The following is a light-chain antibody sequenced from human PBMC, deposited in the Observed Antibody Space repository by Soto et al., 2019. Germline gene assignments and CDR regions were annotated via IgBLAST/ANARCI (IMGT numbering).Light chain of an antibody. J-gene: IGKJ1*01. Sequence: DIQMPQSPATLSASVGDRVPITCRASQTITRWLTWYQQKPGKAPRLLIYEASTLQSGVPSRFSGSGSGTEFALTISGLQPDDFASYYCQQYNSFSVTVGQGTKVDIK. CDR3: QQYNSFSVT. CDR2: EAS. CDR1: QTITRW. V-gene: IGKV1-5*01.